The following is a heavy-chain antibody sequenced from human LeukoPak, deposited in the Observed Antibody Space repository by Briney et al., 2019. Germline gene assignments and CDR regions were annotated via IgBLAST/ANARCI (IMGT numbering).Heavy chain of an antibody. Sequence: PGGSLRLSCAASGFTFSNSWFHWVRHAPGKGLVWVSRINTDGSRTNYADSVKGRFTISRDNAKNTLYLQMNSLRAEDTAVYYCTRELTGELDFWGPGTLVTVSS. D-gene: IGHD7-27*01. CDR3: TRELTGELDF. CDR2: INTDGSRT. CDR1: GFTFSNSW. V-gene: IGHV3-74*01. J-gene: IGHJ4*02.